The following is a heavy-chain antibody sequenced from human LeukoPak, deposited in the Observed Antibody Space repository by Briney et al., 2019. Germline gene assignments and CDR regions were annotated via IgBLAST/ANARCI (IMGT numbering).Heavy chain of an antibody. CDR3: ARDFGAYCGGDCYSRGEYFQH. CDR1: GFTFSSYA. V-gene: IGHV3-30-3*01. Sequence: GGSLRLSCAASGFTFSSYAMHWVRQAPGRGLEWVAVISYDGSNKYYADSVKGRFTISRDNSKNTLYLQMNSLRAEDTAMYYCARDFGAYCGGDCYSRGEYFQHWGQGTLVTVSS. CDR2: ISYDGSNK. D-gene: IGHD2-21*02. J-gene: IGHJ1*01.